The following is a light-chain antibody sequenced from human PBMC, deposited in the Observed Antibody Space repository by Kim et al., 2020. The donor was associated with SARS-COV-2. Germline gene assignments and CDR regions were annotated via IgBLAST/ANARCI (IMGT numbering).Light chain of an antibody. V-gene: IGKV1-8*01. CDR2: AAS. Sequence: ASTGERVTITCRASRGISSYLAWYQQKPGKAPKLLIYAASTLQSGVPSRFSGSGSGTDFTLTISCLQSEDFATDYCQQYYSYPWTFGQGTKVEIK. J-gene: IGKJ1*01. CDR3: QQYYSYPWT. CDR1: RGISSY.